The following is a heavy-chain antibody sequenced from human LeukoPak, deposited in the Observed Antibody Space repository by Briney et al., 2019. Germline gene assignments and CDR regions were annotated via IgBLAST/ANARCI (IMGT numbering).Heavy chain of an antibody. D-gene: IGHD5-18*01. CDR2: IYPGDSDT. J-gene: IGHJ4*02. CDR3: ARRGYSYAYDY. CDR1: GSRFTRYW. Sequence: GASLQISCKGSGSRFTRYWLAWVRQMPGKGLEWMGIIYPGDSDTRYSPSFQGQVTISADKSISTSYLQWTSLKASDTAMYYCARRGYSYAYDYWGQGTLVTVSS. V-gene: IGHV5-51*01.